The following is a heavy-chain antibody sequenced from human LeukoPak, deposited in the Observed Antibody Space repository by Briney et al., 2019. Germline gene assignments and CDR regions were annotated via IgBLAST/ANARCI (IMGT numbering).Heavy chain of an antibody. D-gene: IGHD3-10*01. Sequence: GGSLRLSCAASGFTFSSFEMNWVRQAPGKGLEWVSYISSSGSTRHYADAVKGRFTISRDNAKNSLYVQMNSLRAEDTAVYYCARGHYQIELWGQGILVTVSS. CDR2: ISSSGSTR. CDR3: ARGHYQIEL. V-gene: IGHV3-48*03. CDR1: GFTFSSFE. J-gene: IGHJ4*02.